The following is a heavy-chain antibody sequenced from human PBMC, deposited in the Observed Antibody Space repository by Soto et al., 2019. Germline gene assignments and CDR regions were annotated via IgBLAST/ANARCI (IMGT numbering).Heavy chain of an antibody. J-gene: IGHJ4*02. Sequence: ETLSLTCTVSGGSISSYYWSWIRQPPGKGLEWIGYIYYSGSTNYNPSLKSRVTISVDTSKNQFSLKLSSVTAADTAVYYCAREDGNSGYFDYWGQGTLVTVSS. CDR3: AREDGNSGYFDY. V-gene: IGHV4-59*01. D-gene: IGHD4-4*01. CDR2: IYYSGST. CDR1: GGSISSYY.